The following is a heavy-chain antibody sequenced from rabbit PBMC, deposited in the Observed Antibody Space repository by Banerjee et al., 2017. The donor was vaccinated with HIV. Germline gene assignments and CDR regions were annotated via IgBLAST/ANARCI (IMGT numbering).Heavy chain of an antibody. CDR1: GFDLSSYYY. Sequence: QEQLEESGGDLVKPEGSLTLTCTASGFDLSSYYYMCWVRQAPGKGLEWIACIYTSSGTTYYANWAKGRFTISKTSSTTVTLQMTSLTAADTATYFCARTVGYAVYGDGAFDLWGPGTLVTVS. J-gene: IGHJ4*01. V-gene: IGHV1S45*01. D-gene: IGHD6-1*01. CDR2: IYTSSGTT. CDR3: ARTVGYAVYGDGAFDL.